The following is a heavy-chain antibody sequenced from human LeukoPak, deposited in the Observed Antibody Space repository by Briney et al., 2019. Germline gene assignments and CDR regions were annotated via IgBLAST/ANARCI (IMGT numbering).Heavy chain of an antibody. Sequence: GGSLRLSCAASGFTFSSYEMNWVRQAPGKGLEWVSYISSSGSTIYYADSVKGRFTISRDNSKNTLYLQMNSLRAEDTAVYYCATLPSGCTNGVCYLDYWGQGTLVTVSS. CDR1: GFTFSSYE. CDR3: ATLPSGCTNGVCYLDY. D-gene: IGHD2-8*01. J-gene: IGHJ4*02. CDR2: ISSSGSTI. V-gene: IGHV3-48*03.